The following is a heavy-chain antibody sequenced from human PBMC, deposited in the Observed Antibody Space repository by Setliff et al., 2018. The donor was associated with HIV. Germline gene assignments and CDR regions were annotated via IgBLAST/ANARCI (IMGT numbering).Heavy chain of an antibody. CDR2: IYPRGST. V-gene: IGHV4-4*07. D-gene: IGHD3-22*01. J-gene: IGHJ4*02. CDR3: ARAGHYYDSSGTALDY. CDR1: GGSISSYY. Sequence: SETLSLTCTVSGGSISSYYWSWIRQPAGKGLEWIGRIYPRGSTNYTPSLKSRVTMSVDTSKNQFSLKLNSVTAADTAVYYCARAGHYYDSSGTALDYWGQGTLVTVS.